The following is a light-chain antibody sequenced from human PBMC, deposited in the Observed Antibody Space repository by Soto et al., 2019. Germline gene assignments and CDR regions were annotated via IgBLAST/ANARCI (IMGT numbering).Light chain of an antibody. Sequence: QSVLTQPPSVSGAPGQRVTISCTGSSSNIGAGYDVHWYQQLPGTAPKLLIYGNSNRPSGVPDRFSGSKSGTSASLAITGLEAEDEADYYCPSYDSSLSGWVFGGGTKLTVI. CDR1: SSNIGAGYD. J-gene: IGLJ3*02. V-gene: IGLV1-40*01. CDR2: GNS. CDR3: PSYDSSLSGWV.